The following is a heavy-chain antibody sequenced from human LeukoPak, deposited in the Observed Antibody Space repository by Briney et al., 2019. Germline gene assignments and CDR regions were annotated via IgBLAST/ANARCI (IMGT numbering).Heavy chain of an antibody. V-gene: IGHV4-30-4*08. CDR3: ARDQMYSTVWDH. CDR1: GGSISSGDYY. D-gene: IGHD6-19*01. J-gene: IGHJ4*02. CDR2: IYYSRST. Sequence: SETLSLTCTVSGGSISSGDYYWSWIRQPPGKGLEWIGYIYYSRSTFYNPSLKSRVTISVDTSKNQFSLKLRSATVADMAVYYCARDQMYSTVWDHWGQGTLVTVSS.